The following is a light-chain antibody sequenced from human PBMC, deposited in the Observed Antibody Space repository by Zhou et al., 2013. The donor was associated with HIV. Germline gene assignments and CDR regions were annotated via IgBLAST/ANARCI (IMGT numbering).Light chain of an antibody. CDR2: AAS. V-gene: IGKV3-15*01. CDR3: QQYHDWPPIS. J-gene: IGKJ5*01. Sequence: EIVLTQSPGTLSLSPGERATLSCRATQSVTSSYLAWYQQKPGQAPRLLIYAASTRATGIPARFSGSGSGTEFTLTVSSLQSEDCAVYYCQQYHDWPPISFAQGTRLEIK. CDR1: QSVTSSY.